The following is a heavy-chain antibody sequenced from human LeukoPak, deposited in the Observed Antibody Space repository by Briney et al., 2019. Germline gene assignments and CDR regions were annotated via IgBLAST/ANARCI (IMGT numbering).Heavy chain of an antibody. D-gene: IGHD4-11*01. CDR3: ARGGPFSYSTFDY. V-gene: IGHV3-48*03. J-gene: IGHJ4*02. CDR2: ISSSGSTI. CDR1: GFTFSSYE. Sequence: GGSLRLSCAASGFTFSSYEMNWVRQAPGKGLEWVSYISSSGSTIYYADSVKGRFTISRDNAKNSLYLQMNSLRAEDTAVYYCARGGPFSYSTFDYWGQGTLVTVSS.